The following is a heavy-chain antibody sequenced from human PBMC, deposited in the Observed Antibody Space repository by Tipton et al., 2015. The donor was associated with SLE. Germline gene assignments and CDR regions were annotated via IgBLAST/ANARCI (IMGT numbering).Heavy chain of an antibody. CDR1: GYTFTRFY. V-gene: IGHV1-46*01. Sequence: QSGAEVKKPGASVKVSCKASGYTFTRFYMHWVRQAPGQGLEWMGVIDPSGGSTTYAKKFQGRVTMTRDTSTSTVYIELRSLRTEGTAVYFWGRGGPLVGATGNLFDPWGQGTLVTVSS. CDR3: GRGGPLVGATGNLFDP. D-gene: IGHD1-26*01. J-gene: IGHJ5*02. CDR2: IDPSGGST.